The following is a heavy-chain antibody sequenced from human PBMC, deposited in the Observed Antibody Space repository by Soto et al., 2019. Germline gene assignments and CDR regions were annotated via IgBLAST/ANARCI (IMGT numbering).Heavy chain of an antibody. D-gene: IGHD3-3*01. CDR1: GFTFSSYA. Sequence: GGSLRLSCAASGFTFSSYAMSWVRQAPGKGLEWVSAISGSGGSTYYADSVKGRFTISRDKSKKTLYLQMNSLRAEDTAVYYSAKDPLSYYDFWSGYRLGNFDYWGQGTLVTVSS. CDR2: ISGSGGST. CDR3: AKDPLSYYDFWSGYRLGNFDY. V-gene: IGHV3-23*01. J-gene: IGHJ4*02.